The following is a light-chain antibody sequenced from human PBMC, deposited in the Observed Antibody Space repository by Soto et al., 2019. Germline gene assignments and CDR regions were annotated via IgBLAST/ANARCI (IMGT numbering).Light chain of an antibody. V-gene: IGLV2-14*01. CDR2: DVS. CDR1: SSDVGAYNY. J-gene: IGLJ1*01. Sequence: QSVLTQPASVSGSPGQSITISCTGTSSDVGAYNYVSWYQQLPGKAPQLMIYDVSNRPSGVSNRLSGSKSGNTAFLTIFGLQAEDEADYYCSSYTSSSAHYVFGTGTKVTVL. CDR3: SSYTSSSAHYV.